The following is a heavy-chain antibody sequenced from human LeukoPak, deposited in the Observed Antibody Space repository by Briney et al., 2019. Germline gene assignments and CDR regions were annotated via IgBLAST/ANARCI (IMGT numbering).Heavy chain of an antibody. CDR1: GDSSSNYY. D-gene: IGHD3-3*01. Sequence: SETLSLTCSVSGDSSSNYYWSWFRQPPGKGLEWIGLIYTSGSTNYNPSLKSRVTISVDTSKNQFSLKLSSVTAADTAVYYCARAEYYDFWSGYYYAFDIWGQGTMVTVSS. J-gene: IGHJ3*02. V-gene: IGHV4-4*09. CDR2: IYTSGST. CDR3: ARAEYYDFWSGYYYAFDI.